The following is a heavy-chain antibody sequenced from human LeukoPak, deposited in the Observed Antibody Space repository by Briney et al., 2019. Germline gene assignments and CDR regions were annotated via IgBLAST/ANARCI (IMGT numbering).Heavy chain of an antibody. D-gene: IGHD6-19*01. CDR3: ARDRGLGSGWYDDAFDI. V-gene: IGHV3-30*02. Sequence: GGSLRLSCAASGFTFSSYAMHWVRQAPGKGLEWVAFIRYDGSNKYYADSVKGRFTISRDNAKNSLYLQMNSLRAEDTAVYYCARDRGLGSGWYDDAFDIWGQGTMVTVSS. J-gene: IGHJ3*02. CDR1: GFTFSSYA. CDR2: IRYDGSNK.